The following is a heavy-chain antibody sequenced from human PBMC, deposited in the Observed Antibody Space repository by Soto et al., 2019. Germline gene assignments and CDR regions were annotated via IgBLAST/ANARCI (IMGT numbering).Heavy chain of an antibody. CDR3: ARDIVQDSYGYFYYYGMDV. V-gene: IGHV1-69*13. D-gene: IGHD5-18*01. J-gene: IGHJ6*02. Sequence: ASVKVSCKASGGTFSSYAISWVRQAPGQGLEWMGGIIPIFGTANYAQKFQGRVTITADESTSTAYMELSSLRSEDTAVYYCARDIVQDSYGYFYYYGMDVWGQGTTVTVSS. CDR1: GGTFSSYA. CDR2: IIPIFGTA.